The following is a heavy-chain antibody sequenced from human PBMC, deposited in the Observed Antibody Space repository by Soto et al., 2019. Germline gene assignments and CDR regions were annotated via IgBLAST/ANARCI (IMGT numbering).Heavy chain of an antibody. Sequence: SVKVSCKASGGTFSSYAISWVRQAPGQGLEWMGRIIPIFGTANYAQKFQGRVTITADESTRTAYMELSSLRSDHTAVYYCARGVRGDNWFDPWGPGTLVTVYS. CDR1: GGTFSSYA. D-gene: IGHD3-10*01. J-gene: IGHJ5*02. V-gene: IGHV1-69*13. CDR2: IIPIFGTA. CDR3: ARGVRGDNWFDP.